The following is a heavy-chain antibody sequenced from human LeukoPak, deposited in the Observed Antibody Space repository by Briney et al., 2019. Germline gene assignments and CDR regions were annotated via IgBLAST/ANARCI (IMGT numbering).Heavy chain of an antibody. D-gene: IGHD6-19*01. Sequence: SETLSLTCAVYGGSFSGYYWSWIRQPPGKGLEWIGEINHSGSTNYNPSLKSRVTISVDTSKNQFSLELSSVTAADTAVYYCARVYSSGWYHAFDIWGQGTMVTVSS. V-gene: IGHV4-34*01. CDR2: INHSGST. CDR3: ARVYSSGWYHAFDI. J-gene: IGHJ3*02. CDR1: GGSFSGYY.